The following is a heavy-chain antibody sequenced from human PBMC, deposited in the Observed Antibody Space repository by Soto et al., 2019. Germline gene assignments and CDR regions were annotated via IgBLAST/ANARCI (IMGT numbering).Heavy chain of an antibody. CDR2: IYYSGST. J-gene: IGHJ4*02. CDR1: GGSISSYY. CDR3: ARAPPWGWSGYYDY. D-gene: IGHD3-3*01. Sequence: SETLSLTCTVSGGSISSYYWSWIRQPPGKGLEWIGYIYYSGSTNYNPSLKSRVTISVDTSKNQFSLKLSSVTAADTAVYYCARAPPWGWSGYYDYWGQGTLVTVSS. V-gene: IGHV4-59*01.